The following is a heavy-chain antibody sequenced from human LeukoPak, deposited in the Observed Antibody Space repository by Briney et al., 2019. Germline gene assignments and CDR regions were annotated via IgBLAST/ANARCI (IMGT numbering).Heavy chain of an antibody. V-gene: IGHV6-1*01. CDR3: AREDFRIAAAGLNWFDP. CDR1: GDSVSSNSAA. J-gene: IGHJ5*02. CDR2: TYYRSKWYN. D-gene: IGHD6-13*01. Sequence: SQTLSLTCAISGDSVSSNSAAWNWIRQSPSRGLEWLGRTYYRSKWYNDYAVSVKSRITINPDTSKNRFSLQLNSVTPEDTAVYYCAREDFRIAAAGLNWFDPWGQGTLVTVSS.